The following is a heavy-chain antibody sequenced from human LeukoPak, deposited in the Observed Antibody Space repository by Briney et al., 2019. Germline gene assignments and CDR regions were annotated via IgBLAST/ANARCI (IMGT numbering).Heavy chain of an antibody. V-gene: IGHV3-48*01. Sequence: GGSLRLSCAASGFTFSSYSMNWVRQAPGKGLEWVSYISSSSSNIYYADSVKGRFTISRDNAKNSLYLQMNSLRAEDTAVYYCARDKLWNWFDPWGQGTLVTVSS. D-gene: IGHD2-21*01. CDR3: ARDKLWNWFDP. CDR1: GFTFSSYS. J-gene: IGHJ5*02. CDR2: ISSSSSNI.